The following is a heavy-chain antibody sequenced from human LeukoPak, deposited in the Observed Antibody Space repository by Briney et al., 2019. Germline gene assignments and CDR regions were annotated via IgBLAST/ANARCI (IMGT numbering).Heavy chain of an antibody. Sequence: PSETLSLTCSVSGGSISSSSFYWGWIRQPPGKGLEWIGSIYYSGSTYYNPSLKSRVTISVDTSKNQFSLKLSSVTAADTAVYYCAREGHYDFWGGYSYYFDYWGQGTLVTVSS. D-gene: IGHD3-3*01. CDR2: IYYSGST. CDR1: GGSISSSSFY. CDR3: AREGHYDFWGGYSYYFDY. V-gene: IGHV4-39*07. J-gene: IGHJ4*02.